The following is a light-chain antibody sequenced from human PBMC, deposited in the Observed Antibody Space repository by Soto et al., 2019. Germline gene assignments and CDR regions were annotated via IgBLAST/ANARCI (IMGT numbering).Light chain of an antibody. CDR2: DVS. J-gene: IGLJ1*01. CDR1: SSDVGGYNY. Sequence: ALTQPRSVSGSPGQSVTIYCTGTSSDVGGYNYVSWYQQHPGKAPKLMIYDVSKRPSGVPDRFSGSKSGNTASLTISGLQAEDEADYYCCSYAGSYYVFGTGTKVTVL. V-gene: IGLV2-11*01. CDR3: CSYAGSYYV.